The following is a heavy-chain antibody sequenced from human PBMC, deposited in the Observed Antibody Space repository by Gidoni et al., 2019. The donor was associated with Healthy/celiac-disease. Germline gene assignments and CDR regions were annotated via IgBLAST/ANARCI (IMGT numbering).Heavy chain of an antibody. J-gene: IGHJ5*02. CDR3: ARDRPGEDIVVVPAAFDP. D-gene: IGHD2-2*01. V-gene: IGHV3-48*02. Sequence: EVQLVESGGGLVQPGGSLIPSCAASGFPFSSQIINWVRQAPGKGLGWVSYISSSSSTIYYADSVKGRFTISRDNAKNSLYLQMNSLRDEDTAVYYCARDRPGEDIVVVPAAFDPWGQGTLVTVSS. CDR2: ISSSSSTI. CDR1: GFPFSSQI.